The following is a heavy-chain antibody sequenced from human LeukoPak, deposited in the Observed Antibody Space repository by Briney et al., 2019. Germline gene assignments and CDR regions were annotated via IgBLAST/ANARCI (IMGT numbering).Heavy chain of an antibody. J-gene: IGHJ3*02. Sequence: MSSETLSLTCTVSGGSISSYYWSWIRQPPGKGLEWIGYINYSGSTNYNPSLKSRVTISVDTSKIQFSLRLSSVTAADTAVYYCAGDWSHRALDIWGQGTMVTVSS. CDR3: AGDWSHRALDI. CDR1: GGSISSYY. D-gene: IGHD3-3*01. V-gene: IGHV4-59*01. CDR2: INYSGST.